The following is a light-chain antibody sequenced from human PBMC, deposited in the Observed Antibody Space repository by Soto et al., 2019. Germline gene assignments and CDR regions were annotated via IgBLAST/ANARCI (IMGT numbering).Light chain of an antibody. V-gene: IGKV1-39*01. Sequence: DIQMTQSPSSLSAFLGDRVPITCRASQSISSYLNWYQQKPGKAPKLLIYAASSLQSGVPSRFSGSGSGTDFTLTISSLQPEDFATYYCQQSYSTLLTFGGGTKVDIK. CDR2: AAS. CDR3: QQSYSTLLT. CDR1: QSISSY. J-gene: IGKJ4*01.